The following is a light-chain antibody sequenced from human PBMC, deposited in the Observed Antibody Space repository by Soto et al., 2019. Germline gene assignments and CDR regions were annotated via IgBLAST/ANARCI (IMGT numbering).Light chain of an antibody. J-gene: IGKJ5*01. V-gene: IGKV1-5*01. Sequence: DIQMTQSPSSLSASVGDRVIITCQASQDISNYLNWYQQKPGKAPKPLIYDASSLESGVPSRYSGSGSGTEFTLTISSLQPDDFATYYCQQYNSYSITFGQGTRLEI. CDR2: DAS. CDR3: QQYNSYSIT. CDR1: QDISNY.